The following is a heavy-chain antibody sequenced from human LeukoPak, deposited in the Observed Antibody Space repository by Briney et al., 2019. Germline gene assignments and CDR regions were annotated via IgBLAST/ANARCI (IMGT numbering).Heavy chain of an antibody. CDR1: GSPFSSYW. Sequence: GGSLRLSCVASGSPFSSYWMTWVRQAPGKGLEWVANIKQDGSKKSYVDSVKGRFTISRDNAKNSLYLQMNSLRAEDTAIYYCTRVGYIDEGIDYWGQGTLDTVSS. CDR2: IKQDGSKK. J-gene: IGHJ4*02. V-gene: IGHV3-7*04. CDR3: TRVGYIDEGIDY. D-gene: IGHD5-24*01.